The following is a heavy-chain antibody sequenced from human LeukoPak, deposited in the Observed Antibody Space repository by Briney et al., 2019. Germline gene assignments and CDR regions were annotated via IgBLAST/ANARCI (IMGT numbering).Heavy chain of an antibody. CDR3: AGVGTAALNILDY. J-gene: IGHJ4*02. V-gene: IGHV4-4*02. Sequence: PSETLSLTCAVSGDSISGTNWWTWIRQPPGKGLEWVGEIYHSGSTHYNPSLGSRVNISIDTSKNHFSLYLNSVTASDTAVYFCAGVGTAALNILDYWGQGTLVTVSS. CDR1: GDSISGTNW. D-gene: IGHD1/OR15-1a*01. CDR2: IYHSGST.